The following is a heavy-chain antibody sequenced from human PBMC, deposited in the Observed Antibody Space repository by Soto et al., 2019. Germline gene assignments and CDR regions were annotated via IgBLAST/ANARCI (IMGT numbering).Heavy chain of an antibody. CDR3: AAPRSRKYYFDY. D-gene: IGHD6-6*01. Sequence: PGGSLRLSCAASGFTVSGNHMSWVRQAPGKGLEWVSLIYSGGDTYYADSVKGRFTISRDNSKNTLYLQMDNLRAEDTAVYYCAAPRSRKYYFDYWGQGALVTVSS. CDR1: GFTVSGNH. CDR2: IYSGGDT. J-gene: IGHJ4*02. V-gene: IGHV3-66*01.